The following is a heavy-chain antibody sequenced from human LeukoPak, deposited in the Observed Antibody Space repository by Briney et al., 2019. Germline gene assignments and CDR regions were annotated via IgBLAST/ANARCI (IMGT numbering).Heavy chain of an antibody. J-gene: IGHJ4*02. D-gene: IGHD4/OR15-4a*01. Sequence: ASVKVSCKASGYTFTSYGISWVRQAPGQGLEWMGWISAYNGNTNYAQKLQGRVTMTTDTSTSTAYMELRSLRSDDMAVYYCARVMLTRYYFDYWGQGTLVTVSS. CDR3: ARVMLTRYYFDY. CDR2: ISAYNGNT. V-gene: IGHV1-18*03. CDR1: GYTFTSYG.